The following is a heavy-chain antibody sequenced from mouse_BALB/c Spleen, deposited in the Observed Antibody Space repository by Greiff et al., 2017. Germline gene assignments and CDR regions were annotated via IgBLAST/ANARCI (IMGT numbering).Heavy chain of an antibody. D-gene: IGHD2-4*01. Sequence: VQLKQSGPELVKPGASVKISCKASGYTFTDYNMHWVKQSHGKSLEWIGYIYPYNGGTGYNQKFKSKATLTVDNSSSTAYMELRSLTSEDSAVYYCAYDYDGYWYFDVWGAGTTVTVSS. V-gene: IGHV1S29*02. J-gene: IGHJ1*01. CDR2: IYPYNGGT. CDR1: GYTFTDYN. CDR3: AYDYDGYWYFDV.